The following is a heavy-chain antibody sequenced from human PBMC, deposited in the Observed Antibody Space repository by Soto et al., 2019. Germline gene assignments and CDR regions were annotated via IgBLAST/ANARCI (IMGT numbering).Heavy chain of an antibody. CDR1: NETLTTYG. J-gene: IGHJ6*02. CDR3: ARDSRSSGYYYGMDV. Sequence: QVHLVQSGAEVKKPGASVKVSCKASNETLTTYGISWVRQAPGQGLEWMGWVSGYSGHSSSAQEFQDRVIMTTDTSTITAYMELRSLTSDDSAVYFCARDSRSSGYYYGMDVWGQGTTVTVSS. CDR2: VSGYSGHS. D-gene: IGHD6-6*01. V-gene: IGHV1-18*01.